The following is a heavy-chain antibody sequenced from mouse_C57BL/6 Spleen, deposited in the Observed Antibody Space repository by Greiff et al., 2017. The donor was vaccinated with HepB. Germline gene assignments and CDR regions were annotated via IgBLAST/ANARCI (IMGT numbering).Heavy chain of an antibody. V-gene: IGHV1-55*01. CDR2: IYPGSGST. CDR3: ARLNYYGSPWFAY. J-gene: IGHJ3*01. D-gene: IGHD1-1*01. CDR1: GYTFTSYW. Sequence: VQLQQSGAELVKPGASVKMSCKASGYTFTSYWITWVKQRPGQGLEWIGDIYPGSGSTNYNEKFKSKATLTVDTSSSTAYMQLSSLTSEDSAVYYCARLNYYGSPWFAYWGQGTLVTVSA.